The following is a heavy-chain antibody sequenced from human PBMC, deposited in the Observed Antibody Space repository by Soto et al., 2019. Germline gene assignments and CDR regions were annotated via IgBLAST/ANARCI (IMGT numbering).Heavy chain of an antibody. V-gene: IGHV3-33*01. Sequence: QVQLVESGGGVVQPGRSLRLSCAASGFTFSSYGMHWVRQAPGKGLEWVAVIWYDGSNKYYADSVKGRFTISRDNSKNTLYLQMNSLRAEDTAVYYCARGGWVIQLCTIDYWGQGSLVTVSS. CDR2: IWYDGSNK. D-gene: IGHD5-18*01. CDR1: GFTFSSYG. CDR3: ARGGWVIQLCTIDY. J-gene: IGHJ4*02.